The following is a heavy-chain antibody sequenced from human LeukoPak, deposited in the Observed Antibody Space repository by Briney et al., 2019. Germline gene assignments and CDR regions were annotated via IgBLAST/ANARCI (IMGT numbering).Heavy chain of an antibody. Sequence: GGSLRLSCAASGFTFSSYSMNWVCQAPGKGLEWVSYISSSSSTIYYADSVKGRFTISRDNAKNSLYLQMNSLRAEDTAVYYCARGGTAAGHRDYFDYWGQGTLVTVSS. J-gene: IGHJ4*02. D-gene: IGHD6-13*01. CDR1: GFTFSSYS. V-gene: IGHV3-48*01. CDR3: ARGGTAAGHRDYFDY. CDR2: ISSSSSTI.